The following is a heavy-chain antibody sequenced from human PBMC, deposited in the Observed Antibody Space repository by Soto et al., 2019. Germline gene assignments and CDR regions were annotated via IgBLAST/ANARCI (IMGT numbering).Heavy chain of an antibody. CDR3: ARGSAYSDYDLEY. CDR1: GFTFTSYA. D-gene: IGHD4-17*01. Sequence: EVQLVESGGGLVKPGGSLRLSCGASGFTFTSYAMTWVRQAPGKGLEWVSGISGTGGSTYYADSVKGRFTISRDKSKNTLYLHVNSLRAEDTAVYYCARGSAYSDYDLEYWGQGTLVTVSS. V-gene: IGHV3-23*04. J-gene: IGHJ4*02. CDR2: ISGTGGST.